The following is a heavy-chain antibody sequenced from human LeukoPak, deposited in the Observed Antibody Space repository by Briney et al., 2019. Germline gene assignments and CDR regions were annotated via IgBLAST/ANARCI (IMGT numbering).Heavy chain of an antibody. V-gene: IGHV3-53*01. CDR3: ARDYVWGSYRFHDAFDI. Sequence: PEGSLRLSCAASGFTVSNHYMNWVRQAPGKGLEWVSVIYSGGNTYYADSVKGRFTISRDNSKNTLYLQMNSQRAEDTAVYDCARDYVWGSYRFHDAFDIWGQGTMVTVSS. D-gene: IGHD3-16*02. CDR1: GFTVSNHY. CDR2: IYSGGNT. J-gene: IGHJ3*02.